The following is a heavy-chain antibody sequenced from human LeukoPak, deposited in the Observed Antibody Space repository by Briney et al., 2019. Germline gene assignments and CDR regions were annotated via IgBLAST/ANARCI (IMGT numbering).Heavy chain of an antibody. V-gene: IGHV1-18*04. Sequence: ASVKVSCKASGYTFTSYGISWVRQAPGQGLEWMGWISAYNGKTNYAQKLQGRVTMTTDTSTSTAYMELRSLRSDDTAVYYCARGAKYYDILTGYRGNLALDYWGQGTLVTVSS. CDR3: ARGAKYYDILTGYRGNLALDY. CDR1: GYTFTSYG. D-gene: IGHD3-9*01. CDR2: ISAYNGKT. J-gene: IGHJ4*02.